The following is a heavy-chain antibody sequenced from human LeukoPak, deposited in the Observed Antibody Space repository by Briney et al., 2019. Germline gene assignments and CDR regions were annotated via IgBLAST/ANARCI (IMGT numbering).Heavy chain of an antibody. CDR1: GFTFSSYA. V-gene: IGHV3-30*04. J-gene: IGHJ4*02. D-gene: IGHD5-18*01. Sequence: LPGGSLRLSCAASGFTFSSYAMHWVRQAPGKGLEWVAVTSFDGSNKYYADSVKGRFTISRDNSKNTLYLQMNSLRAEDTAVYYCARETMDTAMVLYFDYWGQGTLVTVSS. CDR3: ARETMDTAMVLYFDY. CDR2: TSFDGSNK.